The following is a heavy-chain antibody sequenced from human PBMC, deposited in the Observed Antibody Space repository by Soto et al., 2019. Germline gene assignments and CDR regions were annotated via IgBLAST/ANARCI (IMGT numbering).Heavy chain of an antibody. D-gene: IGHD2-15*01. CDR1: GFTFSSYG. Sequence: QVQLVESGGGVVQPGRSLRLSCAASGFTFSSYGMHWFRQAPGKGLEGVAVISYDGSNKYYADSVKGRFTISRDNSKNTLYLQMNSLRAEDTAVYYCAKDRGRYCSGGSCSSLDYWGQGTLVTVSS. CDR2: ISYDGSNK. J-gene: IGHJ4*02. CDR3: AKDRGRYCSGGSCSSLDY. V-gene: IGHV3-30*18.